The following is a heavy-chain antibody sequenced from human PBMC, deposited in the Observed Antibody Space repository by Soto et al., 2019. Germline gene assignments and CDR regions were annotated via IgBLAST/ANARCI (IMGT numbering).Heavy chain of an antibody. J-gene: IGHJ4*02. CDR1: GFTFRSFS. Sequence: EVQLVESGGGLVKPGGSLRLSCAASGFTFRSFSMNWVRQAPREGLEWVSSISSSSNYMYYADSLKGRFTISRDNAKDSLFLQMHSLRAEDTAVYYCARASSSGSYFDYWGQGTLVTVSS. D-gene: IGHD6-6*01. V-gene: IGHV3-21*01. CDR2: ISSSSNYM. CDR3: ARASSSGSYFDY.